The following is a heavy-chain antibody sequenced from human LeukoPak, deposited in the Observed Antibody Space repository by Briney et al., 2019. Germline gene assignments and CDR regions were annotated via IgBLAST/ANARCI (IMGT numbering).Heavy chain of an antibody. CDR1: GYTLTELS. J-gene: IGHJ6*02. CDR2: FDPEDGET. V-gene: IGHV1-24*01. CDR3: AKGLNYYYYGMDV. Sequence: ASVKVSCTVSGYTLTELSIHWVRQAPGKGLEWMGGFDPEDGETIYAQKFQGRVTMTEDTSTDTAYMELSSLRSEDTAVYYCAKGLNYYYYGMDVWGQGTTVTVSS.